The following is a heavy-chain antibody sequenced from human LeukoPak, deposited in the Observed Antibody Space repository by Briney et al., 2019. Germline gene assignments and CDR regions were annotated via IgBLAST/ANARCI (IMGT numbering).Heavy chain of an antibody. CDR3: AKARHSAAAGTPIDY. J-gene: IGHJ4*02. Sequence: GGSLRLSCAASGFTFSSYSMNWVRQAPGKGLEWVSSISSSSSYIYYADSVKGRFTISRDNAKNSLYLQMNSLRAEDTAVYYCAKARHSAAAGTPIDYWGQGTLVTVSS. CDR2: ISSSSSYI. D-gene: IGHD6-13*01. CDR1: GFTFSSYS. V-gene: IGHV3-21*01.